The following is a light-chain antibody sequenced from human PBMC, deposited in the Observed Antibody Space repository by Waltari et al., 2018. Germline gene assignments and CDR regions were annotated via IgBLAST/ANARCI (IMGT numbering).Light chain of an antibody. V-gene: IGKV3-15*01. J-gene: IGKJ5*01. CDR3: HQYNNWLWT. CDR1: QSVSSN. CDR2: GAS. Sequence: EIVMTQSPATLSVSPGERATLSCRASQSVSSNLVWYQQKPGQAPRLLIYGASTRAAGIPARFSGSGSGTEFTLTISSLQSEDFAVYYCHQYNNWLWTFGQGTRLEI.